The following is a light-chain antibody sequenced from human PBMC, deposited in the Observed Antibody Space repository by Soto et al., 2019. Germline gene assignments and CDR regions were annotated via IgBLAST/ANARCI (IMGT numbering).Light chain of an antibody. CDR2: GTT. J-gene: IGLJ2*01. CDR3: HSYDSILSGSI. Sequence: QSVLTQPPSVSGAPGQRVTISCTGSTSNIGAGYDVHWYQQLPGTAPKLLVHGTTYRPSGVPDRFSGSRSGTSASLAITGLQADDEATYYCHSYDSILSGSIFGGGTKLTVL. V-gene: IGLV1-40*01. CDR1: TSNIGAGYD.